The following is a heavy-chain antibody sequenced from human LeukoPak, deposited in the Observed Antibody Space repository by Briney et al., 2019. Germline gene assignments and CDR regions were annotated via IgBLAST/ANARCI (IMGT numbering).Heavy chain of an antibody. V-gene: IGHV3-11*01. J-gene: IGHJ4*02. CDR3: ARVPLDILTGYYHEYYFDY. CDR1: GFTFSDYY. CDR2: ISSSGSTI. Sequence: KPGGSLRLSCAASGFTFSDYYMSWIRQAPGKGLEWVSYISSSGSTIYYADSGKGRFTISRDNAKNSLYLQMNSLRAEDTAVYYCARVPLDILTGYYHEYYFDYWGQGTLVTVSS. D-gene: IGHD3-9*01.